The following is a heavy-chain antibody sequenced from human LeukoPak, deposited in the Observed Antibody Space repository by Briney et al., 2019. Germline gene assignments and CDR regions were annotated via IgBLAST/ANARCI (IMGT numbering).Heavy chain of an antibody. CDR2: ISATSGNT. Sequence: GASVKVSCKASGYTFTERGISWMRHVPGQGLEWMGWISATSGNTYYAQTFQDRVTMTTDASTSTAYMELRDLTADDTAVYYCGKGSTGWSRDPWGQGTLVTVS. J-gene: IGHJ5*02. CDR1: GYTFTERG. V-gene: IGHV1-18*01. CDR3: GKGSTGWSRDP. D-gene: IGHD6-19*01.